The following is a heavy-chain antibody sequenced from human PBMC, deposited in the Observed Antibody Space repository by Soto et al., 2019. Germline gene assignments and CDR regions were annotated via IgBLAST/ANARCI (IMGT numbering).Heavy chain of an antibody. J-gene: IGHJ3*02. CDR1: GGSFSGYY. CDR2: INHSGST. CDR3: ARATLWYTPSNDAFDI. Sequence: ETLSLTCAVYGGSFSGYYWSWIRQPPGKGLEWIGEINHSGSTNYNPSLKSRVTISVDTSKNQFSLKLSSVTAADTAVYYCARATLWYTPSNDAFDIWGQGTMVTVSS. D-gene: IGHD2-21*01. V-gene: IGHV4-34*01.